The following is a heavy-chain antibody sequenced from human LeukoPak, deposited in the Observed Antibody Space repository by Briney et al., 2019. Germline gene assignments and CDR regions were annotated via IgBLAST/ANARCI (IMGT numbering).Heavy chain of an antibody. D-gene: IGHD3-22*01. CDR2: ISSSSSYI. CDR3: ARDRHYGSSGPVDY. V-gene: IGHV3-21*01. J-gene: IGHJ4*02. Sequence: GGSLRLSCAASGFTFSSYSMNWVRQAPGKGLEWVSSISSSSSYIYYADSVKGRFTTSRDNSKNTLYLQMNSLRAEDTAVYYCARDRHYGSSGPVDYWGQGTLVTVSS. CDR1: GFTFSSYS.